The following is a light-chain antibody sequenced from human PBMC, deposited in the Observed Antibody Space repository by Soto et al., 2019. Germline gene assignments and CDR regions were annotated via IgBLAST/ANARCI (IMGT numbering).Light chain of an antibody. CDR2: GNT. CDR1: SSNIGAAYA. Sequence: QSVLTQPPSVSGAPGQRGTLSCTGASSNIGAAYAVHWYQQFPGTAPKLLISGNTNRPTRVPARFSGSKSGTSASLAITGLQAEDEADYYCQSYDNSLSDSVFGGGTKLTVL. J-gene: IGLJ3*02. CDR3: QSYDNSLSDSV. V-gene: IGLV1-40*01.